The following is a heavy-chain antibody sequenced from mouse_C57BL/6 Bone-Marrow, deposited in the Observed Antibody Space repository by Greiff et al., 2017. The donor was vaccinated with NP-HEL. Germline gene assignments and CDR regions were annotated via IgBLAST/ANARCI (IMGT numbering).Heavy chain of an antibody. CDR2: ISGGGGNT. Sequence: DVKLVESGGGLVKPGGSLKLSCAASGFTFSSYTMSWVRQTPEKRLEWVATISGGGGNTYYPDSVKGRFTISRDNAKNTLYLQMSSLRSEDTALYYCARHEDRYFDVWGTGTTVTVSS. CDR3: ARHEDRYFDV. V-gene: IGHV5-9*01. J-gene: IGHJ1*03. CDR1: GFTFSSYT.